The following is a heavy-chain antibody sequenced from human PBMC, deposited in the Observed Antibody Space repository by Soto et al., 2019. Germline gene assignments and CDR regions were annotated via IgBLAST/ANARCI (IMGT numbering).Heavy chain of an antibody. V-gene: IGHV4-4*02. CDR3: ARVYMVRGTIIRYFDY. Sequence: PSETLYLTCAVSGGSISSSNWWSWVRQPPGKGLEWIGKIYHSGSTNYNPSLKSRVTISVDKSKNQFSLKLSSVTAADTAVYYCARVYMVRGTIIRYFDYWGQGTLVTVSS. D-gene: IGHD3-10*01. CDR2: IYHSGST. J-gene: IGHJ4*02. CDR1: GGSISSSNW.